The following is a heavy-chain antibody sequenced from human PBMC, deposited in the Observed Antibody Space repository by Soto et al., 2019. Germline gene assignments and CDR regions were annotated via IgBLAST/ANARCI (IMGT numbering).Heavy chain of an antibody. D-gene: IGHD3-3*01. CDR1: GFTFSSYA. CDR3: AKDRALRFLEWLLSYFDY. J-gene: IGHJ4*02. Sequence: PGGSLRLSCAASGFTFSSYAMSWVRQAPGKGLEWVSAISGSGGSTYYADSVKGRFTISRDNSKNTLYLQMNSLRAEDTAVYYCAKDRALRFLEWLLSYFDYWGQGTLVTVSS. V-gene: IGHV3-23*01. CDR2: ISGSGGST.